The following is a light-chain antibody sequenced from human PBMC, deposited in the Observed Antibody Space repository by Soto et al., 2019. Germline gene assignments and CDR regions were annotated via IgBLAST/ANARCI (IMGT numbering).Light chain of an antibody. CDR1: SSDLGAYNY. V-gene: IGLV2-14*01. CDR3: SSYISSIWV. J-gene: IGLJ3*02. Sequence: QSALTQPASVSGSPGQSITISCTGTSSDLGAYNYVSWYQQYPGKAPKLMIYEVSNRPSGVSNRFSGSKSGNTASLTISGLKAEDEADYYCSSYISSIWVFGGGTKLTVL. CDR2: EVS.